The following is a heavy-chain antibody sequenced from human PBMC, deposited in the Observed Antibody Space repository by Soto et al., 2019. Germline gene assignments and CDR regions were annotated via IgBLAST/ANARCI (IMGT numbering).Heavy chain of an antibody. J-gene: IGHJ3*01. CDR1: GFTFSYYW. V-gene: IGHV3-74*01. CDR3: ARGDRGAFDL. Sequence: PGGSLRLSCAASGFTFSYYWMHRVRQAPGQGLLWVSRIHSDGSSTTYADSVKGRFTISRDNAKNTVSLQMNSLRVEDTGVYFCARGDRGAFDLWGQGTMVTVSS. CDR2: IHSDGSST. D-gene: IGHD2-21*02.